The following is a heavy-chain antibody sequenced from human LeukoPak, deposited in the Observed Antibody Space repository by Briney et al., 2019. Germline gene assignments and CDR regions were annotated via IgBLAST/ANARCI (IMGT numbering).Heavy chain of an antibody. CDR1: GYTFSGYY. D-gene: IGHD2-15*01. J-gene: IGHJ3*02. CDR2: INPNSGGT. V-gene: IGHV1-2*02. Sequence: ASVKVSCKASGYTFSGYYMHWVRQAPGQGLEWMGWINPNSGGTNYAQKFQGRVTMTRDMSISTAYMELSRLRSDDTAVYYCARPKGYCSGGSCYSGAPNDAFDIWGQGTMVTVSS. CDR3: ARPKGYCSGGSCYSGAPNDAFDI.